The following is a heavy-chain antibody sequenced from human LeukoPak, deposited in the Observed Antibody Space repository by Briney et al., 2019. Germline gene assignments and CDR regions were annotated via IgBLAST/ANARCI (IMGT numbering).Heavy chain of an antibody. Sequence: GEPLKISCKGSGYSFTSSWIGWVRQMPGKGLEWMGIIYPGDSDTRYSPSFQGQVTISDDKSISTAYLQWSSLKASDTAMYYCAIYSDTYYFDHWGQGTLVTVSS. CDR2: IYPGDSDT. CDR1: GYSFTSSW. J-gene: IGHJ4*02. V-gene: IGHV5-51*01. CDR3: AIYSDTYYFDH. D-gene: IGHD1-26*01.